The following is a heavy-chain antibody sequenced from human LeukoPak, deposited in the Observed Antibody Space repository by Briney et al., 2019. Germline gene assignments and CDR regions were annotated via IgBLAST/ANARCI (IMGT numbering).Heavy chain of an antibody. Sequence: GGSLRLSCAASGFTFSTSAMSWVRQAPGKGLEWVSSISITGGSTYYADSVTGRFTISRDNSKNTLYLQMNSLTADDTAVYYCAKNQGQWLVPVDYWGQGTLVTVSS. CDR3: AKNQGQWLVPVDY. D-gene: IGHD6-19*01. V-gene: IGHV3-23*01. CDR1: GFTFSTSA. J-gene: IGHJ4*02. CDR2: ISITGGST.